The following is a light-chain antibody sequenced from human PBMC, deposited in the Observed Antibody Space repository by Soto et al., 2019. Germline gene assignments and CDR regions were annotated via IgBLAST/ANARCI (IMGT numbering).Light chain of an antibody. Sequence: DIQMTHSPSSVSASVVYRVTITFRSSQGISIWLAWYQQKPGKAPTLLVYDASTLQSGVASRFSGSGSGTEFTLIISGLQPDDSATYYCQQYTNTNNPWMFGQGTKVDIK. CDR3: QQYTNTNNPWM. J-gene: IGKJ1*01. V-gene: IGKV1-12*01. CDR1: QGISIW. CDR2: DAS.